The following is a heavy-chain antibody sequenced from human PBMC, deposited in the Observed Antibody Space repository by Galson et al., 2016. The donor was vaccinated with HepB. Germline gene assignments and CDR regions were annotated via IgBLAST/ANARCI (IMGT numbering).Heavy chain of an antibody. CDR3: AKADLWSGPHYFDS. Sequence: SVKVSCKASGHMSTTYYINWVRQAPGQGLERMGITNPSESRTRYVQNFQGRLNLTKDTSTTTVSVELSSLRSEDAALYYCAKADLWSGPHYFDSWGRGTQVTVSS. CDR2: TNPSESRT. V-gene: IGHV1-46*01. CDR1: GHMSTTYY. J-gene: IGHJ4*02. D-gene: IGHD3-3*01.